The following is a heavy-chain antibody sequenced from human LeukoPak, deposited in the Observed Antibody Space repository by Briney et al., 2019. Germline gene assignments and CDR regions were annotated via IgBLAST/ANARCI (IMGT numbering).Heavy chain of an antibody. D-gene: IGHD6-19*01. V-gene: IGHV3-30*18. CDR3: AKGGSSGWYGAYFDY. CDR2: ISYDVGKK. J-gene: IGHJ4*02. CDR1: GFTFSSYG. Sequence: GRSLRLSCAASGFTFSSYGMHWVRQAPGKGLEWVAVISYDVGKKYYADSVKGRFTISRDNSKNTLYLQMNSLRAEDTAVYYCAKGGSSGWYGAYFDYWGQGTLVTVSS.